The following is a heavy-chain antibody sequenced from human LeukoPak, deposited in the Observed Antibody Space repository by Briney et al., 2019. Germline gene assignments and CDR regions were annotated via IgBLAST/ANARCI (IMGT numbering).Heavy chain of an antibody. CDR3: AMVDPRYGMDV. J-gene: IGHJ6*02. D-gene: IGHD2-15*01. CDR2: MNPNSGNT. Sequence: ASVKVSCKSSGYTFTSYDINWVRQATGQGLAWLGWMNPNSGNTGYAQKFQGRVTMTRNTSISTAYMELSSLRSEDTAVYYCAMVDPRYGMDVWGQGTTVTVSS. V-gene: IGHV1-8*01. CDR1: GYTFTSYD.